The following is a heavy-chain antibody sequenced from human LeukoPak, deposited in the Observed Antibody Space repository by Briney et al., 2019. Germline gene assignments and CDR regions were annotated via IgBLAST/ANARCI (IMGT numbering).Heavy chain of an antibody. D-gene: IGHD6-13*01. Sequence: PGGSLRLSCAASGFTFDDYAMHWVRQAPGKGLEWVSLISWDGGSTYYADSVKGRFTISRDNSKNSLYLQMNSLRAEDTAVYYCAKTMAAAGTVGYWGRGTLVTVSS. V-gene: IGHV3-43D*03. CDR3: AKTMAAAGTVGY. J-gene: IGHJ4*02. CDR1: GFTFDDYA. CDR2: ISWDGGST.